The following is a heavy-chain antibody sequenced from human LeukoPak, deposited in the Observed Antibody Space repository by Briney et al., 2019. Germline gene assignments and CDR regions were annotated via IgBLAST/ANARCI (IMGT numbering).Heavy chain of an antibody. CDR3: AKLVEMATVY. V-gene: IGHV3-23*01. J-gene: IGHJ4*02. Sequence: PGGSLRLSCAASGFNFSSYAMSRARQAPGPGLEWVSAISGSGGSTYYADSVKGRFTISRDNSKNTLYLQMNSLRAEDTAVYYCAKLVEMATVYWGQGTLVTVSS. CDR1: GFNFSSYA. CDR2: ISGSGGST. D-gene: IGHD5-24*01.